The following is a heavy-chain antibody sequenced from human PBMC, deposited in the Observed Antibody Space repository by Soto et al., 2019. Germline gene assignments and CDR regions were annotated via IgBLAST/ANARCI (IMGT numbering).Heavy chain of an antibody. J-gene: IGHJ3*02. CDR2: IYYSGST. CDR1: GGSISSGGYY. Sequence: QVQLQESGPGLVKPSQTLSLTCTVSGGSISSGGYYWSWIRQHPGKGLEWIGYIYYSGSTYYNPSLKSRVTISVDTSKNQFSLKVSSVTAADTAVYYCARTDIVVVPAAFGSRAFDIWGPGTMVTVSS. CDR3: ARTDIVVVPAAFGSRAFDI. V-gene: IGHV4-31*03. D-gene: IGHD2-2*01.